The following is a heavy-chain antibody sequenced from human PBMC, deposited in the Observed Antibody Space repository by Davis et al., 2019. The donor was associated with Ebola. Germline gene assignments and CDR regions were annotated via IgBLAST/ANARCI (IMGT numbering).Heavy chain of an antibody. D-gene: IGHD3-10*01. J-gene: IGHJ4*02. Sequence: GESLKISCKDSGNSFTSHWIGWVRQMPGKGLEWMGIIYTGDSDTRYSPPFLGQVTISADKSISTAFLQWSSLKASDTAMYYCARRDYYGSGSNYFDYWGQGTLVTVSS. CDR1: GNSFTSHW. V-gene: IGHV5-51*01. CDR2: IYTGDSDT. CDR3: ARRDYYGSGSNYFDY.